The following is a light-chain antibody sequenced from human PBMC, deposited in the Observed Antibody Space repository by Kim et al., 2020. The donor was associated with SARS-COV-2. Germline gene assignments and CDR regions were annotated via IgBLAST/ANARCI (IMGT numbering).Light chain of an antibody. CDR1: SLRTYF. V-gene: IGLV3-19*01. J-gene: IGLJ3*02. CDR3: NSRDSNANQWV. Sequence: SSELTQDPAVSVALGQTVRITCQGDSLRTYFASWYQQKPGQAPVLVIYAKNNRPSGTPDRFSGSSSGNTASLTITGAQAEDEADYYCNSRDSNANQWVFGGGTQLTVL. CDR2: AKN.